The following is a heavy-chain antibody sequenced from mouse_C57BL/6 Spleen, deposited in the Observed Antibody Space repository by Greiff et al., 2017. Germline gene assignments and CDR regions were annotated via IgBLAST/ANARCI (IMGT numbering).Heavy chain of an antibody. V-gene: IGHV3-6*01. J-gene: IGHJ2*01. CDR3: ARAEGLRRGYYFDY. Sequence: EVTLQESGPGLVKPSQSLSLTCSVTGYSITRGYYWNWFRQFPGNKLEWMGYISYDGRHNYNPSLKNRISITRDTSKNQFFLTFNSVTTEDTATYYCARAEGLRRGYYFDYWGQGTTLTVSS. D-gene: IGHD2-4*01. CDR1: GYSITRGYY. CDR2: ISYDGRH.